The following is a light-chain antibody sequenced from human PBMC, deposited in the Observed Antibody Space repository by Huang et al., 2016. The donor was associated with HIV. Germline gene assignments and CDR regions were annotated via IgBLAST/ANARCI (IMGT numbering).Light chain of an antibody. CDR1: QNVTDS. V-gene: IGKV3-11*01. CDR3: QERIQWPRLT. J-gene: IGKJ4*01. Sequence: EIVLTQSPATLSLSPGERATLSCRASQNVTDSLAWYRQKPGQAPGLLIYRAANRAKGTPARFSGGGSETDVTLTISSLEPEDVAIYYCQERIQWPRLTFGGGTKVEIK. CDR2: RAA.